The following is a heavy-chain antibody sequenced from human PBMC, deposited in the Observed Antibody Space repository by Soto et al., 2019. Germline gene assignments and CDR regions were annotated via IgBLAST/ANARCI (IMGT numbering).Heavy chain of an antibody. CDR1: GFTFSDYA. J-gene: IGHJ4*02. V-gene: IGHV3-30*18. CDR3: AKGGRQWLVTSDFNY. Sequence: VQLVESGGGVVQPGRSLRLSWAASGFTFSDYAMHWVRQAPGKGLEWVAVVSHDGRNTHYADSVKGRFTISRDSSKNTVALEMTSLRAEDTAVDYCAKGGRQWLVTSDFNYWGQGARVTVSS. CDR2: VSHDGRNT. D-gene: IGHD6-19*01.